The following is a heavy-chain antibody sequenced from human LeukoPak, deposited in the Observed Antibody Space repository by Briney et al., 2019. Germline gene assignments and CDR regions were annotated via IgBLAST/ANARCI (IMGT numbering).Heavy chain of an antibody. CDR1: AGSITSFY. CDR3: ARRTSNGWPSENAFDI. CDR2: IFYTGST. Sequence: SETLSLTCSVSAGSITSFYWSWIRQPPGKGLEWIGYIFYTGSTNYSPSLKSRVTISLDKSKNQFFLKLSSVTAADTAMYYCARRTSNGWPSENAFDIWGQGTMVTVSS. V-gene: IGHV4-59*01. J-gene: IGHJ3*02. D-gene: IGHD6-19*01.